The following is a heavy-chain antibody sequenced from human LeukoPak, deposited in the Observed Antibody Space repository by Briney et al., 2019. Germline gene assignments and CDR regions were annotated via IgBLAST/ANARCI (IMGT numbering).Heavy chain of an antibody. V-gene: IGHV4-4*07. CDR2: IYTSGGT. J-gene: IGHJ5*02. Sequence: PSETLSLTCTVSGGSISSYYWSWIRQPAGKGLDWIGRIYTSGGTNYNPSLKSRVTMSVDTSKNQFSLKLSSVTAADTAVYYCARDKGGGLLWFGELPNNWFDPWGQGTLVTVSS. CDR3: ARDKGGGLLWFGELPNNWFDP. CDR1: GGSISSYY. D-gene: IGHD3-10*01.